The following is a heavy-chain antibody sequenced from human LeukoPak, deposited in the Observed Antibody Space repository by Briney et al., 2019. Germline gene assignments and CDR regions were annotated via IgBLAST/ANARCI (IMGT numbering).Heavy chain of an antibody. CDR1: GGSISSSSYY. J-gene: IGHJ4*02. V-gene: IGHV4-39*07. CDR2: IYYSGST. Sequence: SETLSLTCTVSGGSISSSSYYWGWIRQPPGKGLEWIGSIYYSGSTYYNPSLKSRVTISVDTSKNQFSLKLSSVTAADTAVYYCARGSKPRFDYWGQGTLVTASS. CDR3: ARGSKPRFDY.